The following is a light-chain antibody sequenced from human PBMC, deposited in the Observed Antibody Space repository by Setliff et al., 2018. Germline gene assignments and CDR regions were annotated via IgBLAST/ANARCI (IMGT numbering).Light chain of an antibody. CDR1: SSDIGAYNY. Sequence: QSALAQPASVSGPPGQSITISCTGTSSDIGAYNYVSWYQEHPRQAPKLMIYDVNKRPSGVSYRFSGSKSGNTASLTISGLQAGDEAGYFCTSYASGSTYVVFGGGTKGTVL. J-gene: IGLJ2*01. CDR3: TSYASGSTYVV. CDR2: DVN. V-gene: IGLV2-14*03.